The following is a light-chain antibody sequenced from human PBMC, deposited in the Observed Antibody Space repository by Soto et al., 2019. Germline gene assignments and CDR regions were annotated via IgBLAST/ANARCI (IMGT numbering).Light chain of an antibody. V-gene: IGKV3-15*01. Sequence: EIVMTHSPATLSLSPGERATLSCSASQSVSSYLAWYQQKPGQAPRLLIYGASTRATGIPARFSGSGSGTEFTLTISSLQSEDFAVYYCQQYNNWPPITFGQGTRLEIK. CDR1: QSVSSY. CDR2: GAS. J-gene: IGKJ5*01. CDR3: QQYNNWPPIT.